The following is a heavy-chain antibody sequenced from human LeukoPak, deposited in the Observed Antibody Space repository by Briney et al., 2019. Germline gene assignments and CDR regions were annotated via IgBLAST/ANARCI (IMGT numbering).Heavy chain of an antibody. CDR2: ISSSGSTI. CDR3: ARTRLSSVSAFDI. Sequence: PGGSLRLSCAASGFTFSSYEMNWVRQAPGKGLEWVSYISSSGSTIYYADSVKGRFTISRDNAKNSLYLQMNSLRAEDTAVYYCARTRLSSVSAFDIWGQGTMVTVSS. D-gene: IGHD6-25*01. V-gene: IGHV3-48*03. J-gene: IGHJ3*02. CDR1: GFTFSSYE.